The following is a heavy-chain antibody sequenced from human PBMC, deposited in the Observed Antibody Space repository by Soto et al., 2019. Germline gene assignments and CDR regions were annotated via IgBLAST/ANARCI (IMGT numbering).Heavy chain of an antibody. CDR2: IDYSGST. J-gene: IGHJ5*02. Sequence: SETLSLTCTISAGSISSGGYYWSWIRQHPGKGLEWIGYIDYSGSTYYNPSHKSRVIISVDTAKNQFPLKLRSVTAADTAVYYCARTGLGSVGFWFDPWGHGTLVTVSA. CDR1: AGSISSGGYY. V-gene: IGHV4-31*03. CDR3: ARTGLGSVGFWFDP. D-gene: IGHD3-10*01.